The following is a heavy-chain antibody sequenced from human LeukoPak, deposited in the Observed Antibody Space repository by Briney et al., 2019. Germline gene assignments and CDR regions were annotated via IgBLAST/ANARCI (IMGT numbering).Heavy chain of an antibody. CDR3: ARDPRDYGDYTPHWYFDL. Sequence: GGSLRLSCEASGLTFSRYWMHWVRQAPGKGLMWVSRVNSDGSSTSYADSVKGRFTISRDNAKNTLYLQMNSLRAEDTAVYYCARDPRDYGDYTPHWYFDLWGRGTLVTVSS. V-gene: IGHV3-74*01. CDR1: GLTFSRYW. CDR2: VNSDGSST. J-gene: IGHJ2*01. D-gene: IGHD4-17*01.